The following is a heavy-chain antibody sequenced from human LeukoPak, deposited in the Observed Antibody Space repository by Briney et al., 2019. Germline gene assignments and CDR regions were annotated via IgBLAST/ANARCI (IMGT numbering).Heavy chain of an antibody. CDR3: ARVRSDYGDFGNY. D-gene: IGHD4-17*01. CDR2: ISVHTGNT. CDR1: GYSFTSYG. V-gene: IGHV1-18*04. J-gene: IGHJ4*02. Sequence: ASVKVSCEASGYSFTSYGISWVRQAPGQGLEWMGRISVHTGNTNYARKLQGRVTMTTDTSTSTAYMELRSLRSDDTAVYYCARVRSDYGDFGNYWGQGTLVTVSS.